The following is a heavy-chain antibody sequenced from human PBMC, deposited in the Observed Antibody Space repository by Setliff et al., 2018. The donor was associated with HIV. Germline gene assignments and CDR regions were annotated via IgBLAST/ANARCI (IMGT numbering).Heavy chain of an antibody. CDR3: VRGSGYYYFDN. Sequence: PGGSLRLSCAASGFTFNTYGMHWVRQAPGKGLVWVFGMNTDGSSTRYADSVKGRFTISRDNAKNMLYLQMNSLSADDTAVYYCVRGSGYYYFDNWGQGALVTVSS. J-gene: IGHJ4*02. D-gene: IGHD3-22*01. CDR1: GFTFNTYG. CDR2: MNTDGSST. V-gene: IGHV3-74*01.